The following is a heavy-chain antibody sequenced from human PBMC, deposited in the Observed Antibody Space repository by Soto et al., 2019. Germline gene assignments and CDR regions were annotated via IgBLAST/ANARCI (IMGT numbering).Heavy chain of an antibody. V-gene: IGHV4-39*01. CDR2: VYYGGST. D-gene: IGHD1-1*01. CDR1: GASISSISYD. CDR3: AGAVRPGTFDI. Sequence: QLQLQESGPGLVKPSETLSLTCTVSGASISSISYDWGWIRQPPGKGLEWIGSVYYGGSTYYNPSLKRRVTIYVDTSKNKFSLKLSSVTAADADVYYCAGAVRPGTFDIWGQGTMVTGSS. J-gene: IGHJ3*02.